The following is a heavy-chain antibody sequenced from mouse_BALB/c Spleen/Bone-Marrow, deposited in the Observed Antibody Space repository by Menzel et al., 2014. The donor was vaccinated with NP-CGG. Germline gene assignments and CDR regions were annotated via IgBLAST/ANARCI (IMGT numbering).Heavy chain of an antibody. CDR1: GFSLTNYG. V-gene: IGHV2-9*02. J-gene: IGHJ4*01. CDR2: IWAGGST. CDR3: ARVTSSAVGAMDY. D-gene: IGHD3-2*02. Sequence: QVQLQQSGPGLVAPSQSLSITCTVSGFSLTNYGVHWVRQPPGKGLEWLGVIWAGGSTNYNSALMSRLSISKDNPKSQVFLKMNSLQTDDTAMYYCARVTSSAVGAMDYWGQGTSVTVSS.